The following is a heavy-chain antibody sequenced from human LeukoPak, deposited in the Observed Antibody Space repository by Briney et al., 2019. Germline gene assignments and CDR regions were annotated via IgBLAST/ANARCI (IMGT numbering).Heavy chain of an antibody. CDR1: GFTFTDYY. D-gene: IGHD2/OR15-2a*01. V-gene: IGHV1-2*02. CDR2: IGPHSSAT. Sequence: ASMKVSCKSSGFTFTDYYIHWVRQAPGQGLEWMGYIGPHSSATSSPQEFQGRVTMTSDTSMSTAYMELTRLTSDDTAVYYCAREGNGLLSKDFDCWGQGTLVTVSS. CDR3: AREGNGLLSKDFDC. J-gene: IGHJ4*02.